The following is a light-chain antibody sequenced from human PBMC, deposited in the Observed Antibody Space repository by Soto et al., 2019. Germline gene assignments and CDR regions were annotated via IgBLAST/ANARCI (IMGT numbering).Light chain of an antibody. V-gene: IGKV1-27*01. Sequence: DIQMTQSPSSLSASVGGRVSITCRPSRYFDNHLAWYQQKAGKSPQLLIFGAFTLQSGVPSRFSGSGSGTDFTLTINNVQPEDVATYYCQTYDKAPWTFGPGTKV. CDR1: RYFDNH. CDR3: QTYDKAPWT. CDR2: GAF. J-gene: IGKJ1*01.